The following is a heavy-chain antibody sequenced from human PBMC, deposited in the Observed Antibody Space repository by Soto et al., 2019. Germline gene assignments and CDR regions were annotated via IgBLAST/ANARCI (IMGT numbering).Heavy chain of an antibody. Sequence: QLQLQESGPGLVKPSETLSLTCSVSGGSIDSSNFYWGWIRKPPGEGLEWIGRSYYIADTYYNSSLKSRVTISVDTSKNQSSLKLNSVNAADTAVSYCARPGAWAPLDYWGQGTLVTVSS. D-gene: IGHD7-27*01. CDR2: SYYIADT. CDR1: GGSIDSSNFY. J-gene: IGHJ4*02. CDR3: ARPGAWAPLDY. V-gene: IGHV4-39*01.